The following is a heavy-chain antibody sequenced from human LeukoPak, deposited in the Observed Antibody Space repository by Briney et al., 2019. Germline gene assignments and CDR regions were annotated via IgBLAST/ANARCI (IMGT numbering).Heavy chain of an antibody. J-gene: IGHJ4*02. Sequence: GGSLRLSCAASGFTFSSYAMSWVRQTPGKGLDWVSSISAGGGTTYYADSVKGRFTISRDNSKNTLYLQMNSLRAEDTAIYYCAKDRPANWGYYFDYWGQGTLVTVSS. CDR2: ISAGGGTT. CDR3: AKDRPANWGYYFDY. D-gene: IGHD7-27*01. CDR1: GFTFSSYA. V-gene: IGHV3-23*01.